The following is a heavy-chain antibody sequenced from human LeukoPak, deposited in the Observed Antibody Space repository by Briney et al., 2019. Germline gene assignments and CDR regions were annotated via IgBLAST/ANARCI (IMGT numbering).Heavy chain of an antibody. CDR2: MNPNSGNT. Sequence: GASVKVSCKASGYTLTSYDINWVRQATGQGLEWMGWMNPNSGNTGYAQKFQGRVTMTRNTSISTAYMELSSLRSEDTAVYYCARGEQWLVYFHYYYYMDVWGKGTTVTVSS. V-gene: IGHV1-8*01. J-gene: IGHJ6*03. CDR1: GYTLTSYD. D-gene: IGHD6-19*01. CDR3: ARGEQWLVYFHYYYYMDV.